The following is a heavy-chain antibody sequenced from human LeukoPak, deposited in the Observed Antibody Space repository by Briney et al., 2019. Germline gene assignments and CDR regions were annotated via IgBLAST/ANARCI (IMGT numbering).Heavy chain of an antibody. J-gene: IGHJ6*02. CDR3: ARGTPELSPLPDYGMDV. V-gene: IGHV3-30*03. Sequence: GRSLRLSCAASGFTFSSYGMHWVRQAPGKGLEWVAVISYDGSNKYYADSVKGRFTISRDNSKNTLYLQMNSLRAEDTAVYYCARGTPELSPLPDYGMDVWGQGTTVTVSS. CDR1: GFTFSSYG. D-gene: IGHD3-16*02. CDR2: ISYDGSNK.